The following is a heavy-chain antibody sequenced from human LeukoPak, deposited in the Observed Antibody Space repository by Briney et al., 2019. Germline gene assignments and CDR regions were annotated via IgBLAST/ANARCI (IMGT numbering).Heavy chain of an antibody. Sequence: PGESLKISCKGSGYSFTSYWISWVRQMPGKGLEWMGRIDPSDSYTNYSPSFQGHVTISADKSISTAYLQWSSLKASDTATYYCARHRDGYNYFFDYWGQGTLVTVSS. CDR1: GYSFTSYW. V-gene: IGHV5-10-1*01. CDR2: IDPSDSYT. D-gene: IGHD5-24*01. CDR3: ARHRDGYNYFFDY. J-gene: IGHJ4*02.